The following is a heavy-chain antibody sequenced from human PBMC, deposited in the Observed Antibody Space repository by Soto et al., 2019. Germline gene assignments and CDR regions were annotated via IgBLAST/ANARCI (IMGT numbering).Heavy chain of an antibody. CDR3: VNILLR. CDR1: GFTFSSYW. V-gene: IGHV3-74*01. D-gene: IGHD1-26*01. J-gene: IGHJ4*02. Sequence: EVQLVESGGGLVQPGGSLRLSCAASGFTFSSYWMHWVRQAPGKGLVWVSRINSDGSITDYADSVTGRFTISRDNAKNTLFLQMNSLRAEDTAVYFCVNILLRWGQGNLVTVSS. CDR2: INSDGSIT.